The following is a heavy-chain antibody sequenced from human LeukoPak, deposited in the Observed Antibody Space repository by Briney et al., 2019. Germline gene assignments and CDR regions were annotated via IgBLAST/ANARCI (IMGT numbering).Heavy chain of an antibody. V-gene: IGHV4-38-2*01. CDR3: ARVGYGTGSYFTDY. CDR1: GYSISSGYY. D-gene: IGHD3-10*01. CDR2: IYHSGST. J-gene: IGHJ4*02. Sequence: SETLSLTCAVSGYSISSGYYRGWIRQPPGKGLEWIVRIYHSGSTYYNPSLKSRVTISIDTSKNQFSLKLSSVTAADTAVYYCARVGYGTGSYFTDYWGQGSLVTVSS.